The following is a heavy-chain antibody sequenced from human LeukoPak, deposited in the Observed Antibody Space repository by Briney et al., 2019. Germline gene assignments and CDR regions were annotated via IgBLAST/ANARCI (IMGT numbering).Heavy chain of an antibody. CDR3: ARSLSRSLDSSDIVVIPAALNHAAFDI. D-gene: IGHD2-2*01. Sequence: GASVKVSCKASGYTFTGYYMHWVRQAPGQGLEWMGWINPNSGGTNYAQKFQGRGTMTRDTSISTAYMELSRLKSADKAVYYCARSLSRSLDSSDIVVIPAALNHAAFDIWGPGTMVTVSS. CDR2: INPNSGGT. V-gene: IGHV1-2*02. J-gene: IGHJ3*02. CDR1: GYTFTGYY.